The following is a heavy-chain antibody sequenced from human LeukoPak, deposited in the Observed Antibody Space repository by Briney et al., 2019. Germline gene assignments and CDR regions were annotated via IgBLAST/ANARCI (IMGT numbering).Heavy chain of an antibody. CDR1: GYTFTSYG. J-gene: IGHJ6*03. V-gene: IGHV1-18*01. CDR3: ARGKVYYYYYYYMDI. CDR2: ISAYNGNT. Sequence: ASVKVSCKASGYTFTSYGISWVRQAPGQGLEWMGWISAYNGNTNYAQKLQGRVTMTTDTSTSTAYMELRSLRSDDTAVYYCARGKVYYYYYYYMDIWGKGTTVTVSS.